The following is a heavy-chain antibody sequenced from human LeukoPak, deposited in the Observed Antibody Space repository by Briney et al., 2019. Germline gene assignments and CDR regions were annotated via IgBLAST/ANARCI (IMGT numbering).Heavy chain of an antibody. J-gene: IGHJ5*02. D-gene: IGHD3-22*01. Sequence: SETLSLTCTVSGGSISGSSYYWGWIRQPPGKGLEWIGSIYYSGSTYYNPSLKSRVTISVDTSKNQFSLKLSSVTAADTAVYYCAAYYYDSSGYPWGQGTLVTVSS. CDR3: AAYYYDSSGYP. V-gene: IGHV4-39*07. CDR2: IYYSGST. CDR1: GGSISGSSYY.